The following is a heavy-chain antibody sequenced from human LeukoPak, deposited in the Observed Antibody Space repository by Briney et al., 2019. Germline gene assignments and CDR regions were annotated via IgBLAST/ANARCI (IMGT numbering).Heavy chain of an antibody. D-gene: IGHD3-22*01. Sequence: PSETLSLTCTVSDGSINGYYWSWIRQSPGKGLESLGYIYYTGSTNYNPSLKSRVTISVDTSKNQFSLKLSSVTAADTAVYFCARGPYSYDSSGAFDIWGQGTMVTVSS. CDR2: IYYTGST. CDR1: DGSINGYY. V-gene: IGHV4-59*08. J-gene: IGHJ3*02. CDR3: ARGPYSYDSSGAFDI.